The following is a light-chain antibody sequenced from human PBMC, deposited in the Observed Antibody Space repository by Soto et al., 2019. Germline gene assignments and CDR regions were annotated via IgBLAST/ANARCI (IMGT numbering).Light chain of an antibody. J-gene: IGLJ3*02. V-gene: IGLV3-25*03. CDR1: ALPKQY. CDR2: KDS. CDR3: QSADSSGTPLRWV. Sequence: SYELTQPPSVSVSPGQTARITCSGDALPKQYAYWYQQKPGQAPVLVIYKDSERPSGIPERFSGSSSGTTVTLTISGVQAEDEADYYCQSADSSGTPLRWVFGGGTKVTVL.